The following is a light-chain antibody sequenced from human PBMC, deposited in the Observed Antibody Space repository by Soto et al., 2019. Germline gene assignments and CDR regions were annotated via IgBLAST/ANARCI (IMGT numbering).Light chain of an antibody. Sequence: RVMTQSPDTLSVSPGERATLSCRASETVSSNLGWYQQKPGQAPRRLIYAASTRATGIPARFIGNGSGTEFTLTISTLPSEDFAVYYCQQYNNCWTFGQGTKVEIQ. J-gene: IGKJ1*01. CDR3: QQYNNCWT. CDR2: AAS. V-gene: IGKV3D-15*01. CDR1: ETVSSN.